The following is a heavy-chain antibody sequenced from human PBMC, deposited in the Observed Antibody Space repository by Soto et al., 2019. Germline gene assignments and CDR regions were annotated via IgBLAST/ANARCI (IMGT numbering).Heavy chain of an antibody. CDR2: IYPGDSDT. J-gene: IGHJ6*02. D-gene: IGHD6-6*01. CDR1: GYGFASYW. V-gene: IGHV5-51*01. Sequence: GGSLKISCQGSGYGFASYWIGWVRQMPGKDLEWMGIIYPGDSDTRYSPSFQGQVTISADKSLRTAYLQWTSLKASDTALYYCARTRSFTLGFYYDGMDVWGQGTTVTVSS. CDR3: ARTRSFTLGFYYDGMDV.